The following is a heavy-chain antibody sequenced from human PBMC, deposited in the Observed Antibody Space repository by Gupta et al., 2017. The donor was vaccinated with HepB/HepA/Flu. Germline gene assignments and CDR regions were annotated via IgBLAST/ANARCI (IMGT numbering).Heavy chain of an antibody. Sequence: QVQLVQSGADGKKPGVSVKVSCNACGGTVSSYAISWVRQAPGQGLEWMGRIIPILGIANYAQKFQGRVTITADKSTSTAYMELSSLRSEDTAVYYCARDRGYCSSTSCTDAFDIWGQGTMVTVSS. J-gene: IGHJ3*02. CDR3: ARDRGYCSSTSCTDAFDI. D-gene: IGHD2-2*01. CDR1: GGTVSSYA. V-gene: IGHV1-69*04. CDR2: IIPILGIA.